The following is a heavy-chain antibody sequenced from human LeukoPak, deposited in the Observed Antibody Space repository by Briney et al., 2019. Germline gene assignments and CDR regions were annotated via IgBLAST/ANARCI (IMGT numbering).Heavy chain of an antibody. CDR1: GYAFTGYF. V-gene: IGHV1-2*02. J-gene: IGHJ3*02. CDR3: HRYILTDDAFDI. D-gene: IGHD7-27*01. CDR2: INPNSGGT. Sequence: ASVKVSCKASGYAFTGYFMHWVRQAPGQGLEWMGWINPNSGGTNYAQKFQGRVTMTRDTSISTAYMELSRRTSDDSSVYYCHRYILTDDAFDIWGQGTMVTVSS.